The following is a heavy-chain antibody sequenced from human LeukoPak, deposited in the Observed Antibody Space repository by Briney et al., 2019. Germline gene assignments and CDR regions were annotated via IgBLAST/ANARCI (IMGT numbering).Heavy chain of an antibody. J-gene: IGHJ6*03. CDR3: AKGGGYEAQYYYYYLDV. Sequence: GGSLRLSCAASGFTFSSYGMHWVRQAPGKGLEWVAVIRCGGSNKYYADSVKGRFTISRDNSKNTLYLQMKSLRAEDTAVYYCAKGGGYEAQYYYYYLDVWGKGTTVTISS. D-gene: IGHD5-12*01. V-gene: IGHV3-30*02. CDR2: IRCGGSNK. CDR1: GFTFSSYG.